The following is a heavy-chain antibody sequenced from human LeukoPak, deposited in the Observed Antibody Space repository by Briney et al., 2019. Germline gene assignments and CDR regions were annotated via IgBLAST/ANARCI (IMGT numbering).Heavy chain of an antibody. D-gene: IGHD2-2*01. V-gene: IGHV4-4*07. CDR2: IYTSGST. CDR3: ARMDDCGSTDCSAFDY. J-gene: IGHJ4*02. CDR1: GGSISGYY. Sequence: SETLSLTCTVSGGSISGYYCSWIRQPAGKGLEWLGRIYTSGSTNYNPSLKSRVTMSVDTSKNQFSLKLSSVTAADTAVYYCARMDDCGSTDCSAFDYWGQGTLVPVSS.